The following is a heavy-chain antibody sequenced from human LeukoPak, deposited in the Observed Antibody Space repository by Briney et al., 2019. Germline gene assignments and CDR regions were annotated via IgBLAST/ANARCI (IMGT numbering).Heavy chain of an antibody. J-gene: IGHJ4*02. CDR2: IHYSGST. CDR3: ARGSGSYGY. D-gene: IGHD1-26*01. Sequence: SETLSLTCSVSGYSISSAYYWGWIRQPPGKGLEWIATIHYSGSTYYNPSLKSRVTISLDTSKNQFSLKLSSVTAADTAVYYCARGSGSYGYWGQGTLVTVSS. CDR1: GYSISSAYY. V-gene: IGHV4-38-2*02.